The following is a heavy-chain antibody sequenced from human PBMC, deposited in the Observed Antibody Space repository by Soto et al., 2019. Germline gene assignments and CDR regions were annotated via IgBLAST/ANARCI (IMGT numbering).Heavy chain of an antibody. V-gene: IGHV1-8*01. CDR1: GYTFTSYD. CDR3: ARPHCSSTSCYSHYYYGMDV. Sequence: QVQLVQSGAEVKKPGASVKVSCKASGYTFTSYDINWVRQATGQGLEWMGWMNPNSGNTGYAQKFQGRVTMTRNTSISTAYMELSSLSSEDTAVYYCARPHCSSTSCYSHYYYGMDVWGQGTTVTVSS. CDR2: MNPNSGNT. D-gene: IGHD2-2*01. J-gene: IGHJ6*02.